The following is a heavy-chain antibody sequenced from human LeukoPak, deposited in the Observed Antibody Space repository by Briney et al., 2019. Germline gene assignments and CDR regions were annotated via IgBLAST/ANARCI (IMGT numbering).Heavy chain of an antibody. Sequence: GRSXXLSXAXXGFTFDDYXMHWVRQAPGKGLEWVSGISWNSGSIVYADSVKGRFTIYRDNAKNSLYLQMNSLRAEDMALYYCAKADTIAVAGTIDYWGQGTLVTVSS. J-gene: IGHJ4*02. CDR2: ISWNSGSI. CDR1: GFTFDDYX. CDR3: AKADTIAVAGTIDY. D-gene: IGHD6-19*01. V-gene: IGHV3-9*03.